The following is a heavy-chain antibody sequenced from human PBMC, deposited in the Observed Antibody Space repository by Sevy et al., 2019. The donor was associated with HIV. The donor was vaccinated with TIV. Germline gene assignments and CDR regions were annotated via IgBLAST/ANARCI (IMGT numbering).Heavy chain of an antibody. CDR3: AREKGIAVGFNWFDP. Sequence: ASVKVSCKASGYTFTSYGISWVRQAPGQGLEWMGWISAYNGNTNYAQKLQGRVTMTTDTSTSTAYMELRSLRSDDTAVYYCAREKGIAVGFNWFDPWGLGTLVTVSS. CDR1: GYTFTSYG. J-gene: IGHJ5*02. CDR2: ISAYNGNT. V-gene: IGHV1-18*04. D-gene: IGHD6-19*01.